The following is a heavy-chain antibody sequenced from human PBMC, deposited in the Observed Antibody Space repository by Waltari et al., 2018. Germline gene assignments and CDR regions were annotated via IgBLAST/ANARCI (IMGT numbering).Heavy chain of an antibody. J-gene: IGHJ3*02. CDR2: IQPGDSET. D-gene: IGHD3-22*01. CDR3: ARQSVVSAHGDAFDI. Sequence: EEQLLQSGAEMKKPGESLKSSCEASGYTFSNYWIAWVRQKPGKGLEWLGIIQPGDSETKYSPSFQGQVTISVDKSINITYLQWSSLRASDTAIFYCARQSVVSAHGDAFDIWGQGTRVIVSS. CDR1: GYTFSNYW. V-gene: IGHV5-51*01.